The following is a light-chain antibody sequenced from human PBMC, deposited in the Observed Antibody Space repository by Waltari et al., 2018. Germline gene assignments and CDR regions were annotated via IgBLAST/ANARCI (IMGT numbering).Light chain of an antibody. CDR2: EVF. V-gene: IGLV2-23*02. J-gene: IGLJ1*01. Sequence: QSALTQPASVSGTPGQSFTISCSGTTSDVGSYDLVPWYQQHPGEAPKLLICEVFKRPPDTSSRFSGAKSGSTASLTISGLQPEDEADYYCCSYAGRGTYVFGSGTKVTVL. CDR3: CSYAGRGTYV. CDR1: TSDVGSYDL.